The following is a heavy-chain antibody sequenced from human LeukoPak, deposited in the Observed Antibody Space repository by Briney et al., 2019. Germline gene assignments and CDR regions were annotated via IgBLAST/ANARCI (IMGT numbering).Heavy chain of an antibody. Sequence: GGSLRLSCAASGFTFSSYAMSWVRQAPGKGLECVSAISGSGGSTYYADSVKGRFTISRDNSKNTLYLQMNSLRAEDTAVYYCAKDCYYDSSGYSVFDYWGQGTLVTVSS. J-gene: IGHJ4*02. CDR2: ISGSGGST. CDR3: AKDCYYDSSGYSVFDY. V-gene: IGHV3-23*01. CDR1: GFTFSSYA. D-gene: IGHD3-22*01.